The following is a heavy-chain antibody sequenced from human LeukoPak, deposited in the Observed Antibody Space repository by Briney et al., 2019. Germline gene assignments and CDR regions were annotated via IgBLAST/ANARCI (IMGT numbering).Heavy chain of an antibody. Sequence: ASVKVSCKASGYTFTSYDINWVRQATGQGLEWMGWMNPNSGNTGYAQKLQGRVTMTRNTSISTAYMELSSLRSEDTAVYYCARGVLYSSRLAQGYWGQGTLVTVSS. CDR1: GYTFTSYD. CDR2: MNPNSGNT. D-gene: IGHD6-13*01. CDR3: ARGVLYSSRLAQGY. V-gene: IGHV1-8*01. J-gene: IGHJ4*02.